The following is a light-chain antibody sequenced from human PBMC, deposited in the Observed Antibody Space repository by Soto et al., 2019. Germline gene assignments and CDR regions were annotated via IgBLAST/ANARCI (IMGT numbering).Light chain of an antibody. V-gene: IGKV3-15*01. Sequence: EVVMTQSPATLSVSPGENATLSCRTSETVRSKLAWYQQKPGQAPRVLVYSASTRATGIPGRFSGSASGTEFTLTFSSLQSEDFAVYYCQQYDKWPFTFGPGTKVDIK. CDR1: ETVRSK. CDR3: QQYDKWPFT. CDR2: SAS. J-gene: IGKJ3*01.